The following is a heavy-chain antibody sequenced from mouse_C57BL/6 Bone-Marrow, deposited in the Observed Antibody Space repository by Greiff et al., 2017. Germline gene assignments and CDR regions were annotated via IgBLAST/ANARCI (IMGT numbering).Heavy chain of an antibody. CDR3: ARERGYYSTYVAY. V-gene: IGHV1-81*01. J-gene: IGHJ3*01. CDR1: GFTFTSYG. Sequence: QVQLQQSGAELARPGASVKLSCKASGFTFTSYGISWVKQRTGQGLEWIGEIYPRTGNTSYNEKFKGKATLTVDKSSSTAYMELRSLTSEISAVYFYARERGYYSTYVAYWGQGTLVTVSA. D-gene: IGHD2-5*01. CDR2: IYPRTGNT.